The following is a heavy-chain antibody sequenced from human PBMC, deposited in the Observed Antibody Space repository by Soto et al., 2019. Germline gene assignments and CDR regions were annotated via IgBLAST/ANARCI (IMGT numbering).Heavy chain of an antibody. Sequence: SVKVSCKASGGTFSSYAISWVRQAPGQGLEWMGGIIPIFGTANYAQKFQGRVTITADKSTSTAYMELSSLRSEDTAVYYCAILAATPYDAFDIWGQGTMVTVSS. CDR3: AILAATPYDAFDI. V-gene: IGHV1-69*06. D-gene: IGHD2-15*01. CDR2: IIPIFGTA. CDR1: GGTFSSYA. J-gene: IGHJ3*02.